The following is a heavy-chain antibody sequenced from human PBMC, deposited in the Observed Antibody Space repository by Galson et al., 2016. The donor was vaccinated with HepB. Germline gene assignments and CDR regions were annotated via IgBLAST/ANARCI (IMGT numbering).Heavy chain of an antibody. Sequence: ETLSLTCTISGGSISDNFWTWIRQPAGKGLQWIGRISNVGRTNYNPSLRGRVTISKDTSNNQLSLRLTSVTAADTALYYCARERGGGLGVVHFFFGLDVWGKGTTVTVAS. CDR3: ARERGGGLGVVHFFFGLDV. CDR2: ISNVGRT. CDR1: GGSISDNF. D-gene: IGHD3-3*01. J-gene: IGHJ6*04. V-gene: IGHV4-4*07.